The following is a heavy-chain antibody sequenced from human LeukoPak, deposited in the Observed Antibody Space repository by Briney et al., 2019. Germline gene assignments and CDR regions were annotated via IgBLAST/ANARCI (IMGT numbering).Heavy chain of an antibody. Sequence: GGSLRLSCAASGFTFSSYAMSWVRQAPGKGLEWVGRIKSKTDGGTTDYAAPVKGRFTISRDDSKNTLYLQMNSLKTEDTAVYYCTTRSSSWYGYWGQGTLVTVSS. CDR3: TTRSSSWYGY. CDR2: IKSKTDGGTT. V-gene: IGHV3-15*01. CDR1: GFTFSSYA. J-gene: IGHJ4*02. D-gene: IGHD6-13*01.